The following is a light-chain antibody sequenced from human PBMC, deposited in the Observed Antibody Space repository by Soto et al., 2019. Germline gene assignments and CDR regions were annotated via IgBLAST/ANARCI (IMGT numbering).Light chain of an antibody. Sequence: EIGLTQSPGTLSLSPGERATLSCRASQSVSSSHLAWCQEQPGQAPRLLIDGASSRATGIPDRFSGSGAGTDFTLNISRLEREDVAVYYCQLYGSGPTFGQGPKVEIK. V-gene: IGKV3-20*01. CDR1: QSVSSSH. J-gene: IGKJ1*01. CDR3: QLYGSGPT. CDR2: GAS.